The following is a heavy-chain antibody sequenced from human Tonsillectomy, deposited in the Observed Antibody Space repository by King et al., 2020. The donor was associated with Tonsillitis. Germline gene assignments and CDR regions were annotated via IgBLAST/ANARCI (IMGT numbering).Heavy chain of an antibody. CDR2: ISYDGSNE. V-gene: IGHV3-33*05. D-gene: IGHD6-19*01. J-gene: IGHJ4*02. CDR1: GFIFRSYG. Sequence: VQLVESGGGVVQPGGSLRLSCAASGFIFRSYGVHWVRQAPGKGLEWVTVISYDGSNEKYADSVKGRFTVSRDNFKNTLYLQMDSLKADDTAIYFCARERIDSSRWGIDCWGQGPPVTVSS. CDR3: ARERIDSSRWGIDC.